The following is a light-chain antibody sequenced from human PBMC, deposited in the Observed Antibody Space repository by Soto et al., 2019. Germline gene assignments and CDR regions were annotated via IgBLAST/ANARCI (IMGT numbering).Light chain of an antibody. CDR3: QRYGSSPPFT. J-gene: IGKJ2*01. CDR1: QRVSSSY. CDR2: GAS. V-gene: IGKV3-20*01. Sequence: ETVLTHSPGTLSLYPGERATLSSRASQRVSSSYLAWYQQKPGQAPRLLIYGASSRATGIPDRFSGSGSGTDFTLTISRLEPEDFAVYFCQRYGSSPPFTFGQGTKVDIK.